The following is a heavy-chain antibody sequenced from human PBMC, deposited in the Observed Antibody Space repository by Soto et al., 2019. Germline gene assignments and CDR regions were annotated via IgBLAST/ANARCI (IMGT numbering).Heavy chain of an antibody. J-gene: IGHJ4*02. D-gene: IGHD6-19*01. Sequence: GESLKISCQGAGYSFISYWIGWVRQKPGKGLEWMGIIYPGDSDTRYSPSFQGQVTISADKSFSTAYLQWSNLKASDTAMYYCARQDGNGLYYFDYRGQGALVTVSS. V-gene: IGHV5-51*01. CDR3: ARQDGNGLYYFDY. CDR1: GYSFISYW. CDR2: IYPGDSDT.